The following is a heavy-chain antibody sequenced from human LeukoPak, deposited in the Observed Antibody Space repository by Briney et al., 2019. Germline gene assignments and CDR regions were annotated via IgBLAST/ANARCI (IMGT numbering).Heavy chain of an antibody. CDR1: GFTFSNYW. CDR3: ARDYYSAGDY. CDR2: INTDGSVS. D-gene: IGHD2-15*01. V-gene: IGHV3-74*01. Sequence: GGSLRVSCAASGFTFSNYWMHWVRQAPGKGLVWVSRINTDGSVSGYADSVKGRFTASRDNAKNTLYLQMNSLRAEDTAVYYCARDYYSAGDYWGQGTLVTVSS. J-gene: IGHJ4*02.